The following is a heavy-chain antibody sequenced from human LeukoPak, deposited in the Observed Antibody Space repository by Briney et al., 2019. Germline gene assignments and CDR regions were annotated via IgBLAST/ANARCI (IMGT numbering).Heavy chain of an antibody. CDR2: ITKDGSDK. D-gene: IGHD6-25*01. J-gene: IGHJ6*03. CDR1: GFMFSRYV. CDR3: ARQGGSLNYHYNYLDV. V-gene: IGHV3-30*01. Sequence: GGSLRLSCEASGFMFSRYVMHWVRQAPGKGLEWVALITKDGSDKYYVESVKVRFTISRDTSKNTLFLQMNSLRGEDSGVYFCARQGGSLNYHYNYLDVWGNGTTVTVSS.